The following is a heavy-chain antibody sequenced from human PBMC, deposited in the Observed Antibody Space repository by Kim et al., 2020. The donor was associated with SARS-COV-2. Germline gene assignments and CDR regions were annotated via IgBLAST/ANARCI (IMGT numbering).Heavy chain of an antibody. CDR2: ISGSGTST. J-gene: IGHJ4*02. D-gene: IGHD6-19*01. V-gene: IGHV3-23*01. CDR1: GFTFSSYA. Sequence: GGSLRLSCAASGFTFSSYAMSWVRQAPGKGLEWVSAISGSGTSTYYADSVKGRFTISRDNSKTTLYLQMNSLRAEDTAVYYCAKDPASGWYGYFDYWGQGTLVTVSS. CDR3: AKDPASGWYGYFDY.